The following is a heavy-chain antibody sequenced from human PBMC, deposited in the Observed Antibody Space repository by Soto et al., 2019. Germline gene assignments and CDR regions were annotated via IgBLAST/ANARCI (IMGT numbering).Heavy chain of an antibody. V-gene: IGHV2-70*01. Sequence: SGPTLVNPTQTLTLTCTFSGFSLTTTGMCVSWIRQPPGKALEWLALIDWDDNKYYTTSLKTRLTISKDTSKTQVVLTMTNMDPVDTATYYCARIPDWNYEKYFDYWGQGIQVTVSS. CDR1: GFSLTTTGMC. D-gene: IGHD1-7*01. J-gene: IGHJ4*02. CDR3: ARIPDWNYEKYFDY. CDR2: IDWDDNK.